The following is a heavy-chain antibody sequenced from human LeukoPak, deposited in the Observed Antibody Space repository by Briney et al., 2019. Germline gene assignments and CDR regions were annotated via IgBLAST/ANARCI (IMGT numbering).Heavy chain of an antibody. J-gene: IGHJ3*02. CDR3: ARSIVVVVAESFDI. V-gene: IGHV3-48*03. D-gene: IGHD2-15*01. Sequence: HPGGSLRLSCAASGFTFSSYEMNWVRQAPGKGLEWVSYITSSGSTIYYADSVKGRFTISRDNAKNSLYLQMNSLRAEDTAVYYCARSIVVVVAESFDIWGQGTMVTVSS. CDR1: GFTFSSYE. CDR2: ITSSGSTI.